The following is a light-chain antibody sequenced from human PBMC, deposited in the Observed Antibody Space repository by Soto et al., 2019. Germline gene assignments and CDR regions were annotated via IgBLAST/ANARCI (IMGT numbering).Light chain of an antibody. Sequence: QSALTQPASVSGSPGQSITISCTGTSSDVGGYDFVSWYRQYQGLAPKILIYEVTHRPSGVPDRVSGSKAGHTASLTISGLQADYEADYYCSSYTITSSPVFGPGTKLTVL. CDR2: EVT. V-gene: IGLV2-14*01. J-gene: IGLJ1*01. CDR3: SSYTITSSPV. CDR1: SSDVGGYDF.